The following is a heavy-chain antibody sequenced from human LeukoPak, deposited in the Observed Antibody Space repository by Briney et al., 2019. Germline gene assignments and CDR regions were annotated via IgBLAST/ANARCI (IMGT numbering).Heavy chain of an antibody. CDR1: GGPVSSGSYC. V-gene: IGHV4-61*01. D-gene: IGHD1-14*01. CDR3: ARVQYKGLGGTSFDY. CDR2: IYYTGST. J-gene: IGHJ4*02. Sequence: PSETLSLTYTVSGGPVSSGSYCWSWIRQPPGKGLEWIGYIYYTGSTNYNPSLESRVTISIDTSENQVSLKLSSVTAADTAMYYCARVQYKGLGGTSFDYWGQGTLVTVSS.